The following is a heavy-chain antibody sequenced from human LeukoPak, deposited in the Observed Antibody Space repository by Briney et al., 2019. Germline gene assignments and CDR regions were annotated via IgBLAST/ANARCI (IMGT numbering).Heavy chain of an antibody. J-gene: IGHJ5*02. Sequence: PSETQSLTCTVSGGSISSYYWSWIRQPPGKGLEWIGYIYYSGSTNYNPSLKSRVTISVDTSKNQFSLKLSSVTAADTAVYYCASSEWRNWFDPWGQGTLVTVSS. CDR1: GGSISSYY. CDR3: ASSEWRNWFDP. CDR2: IYYSGST. D-gene: IGHD3-3*01. V-gene: IGHV4-59*01.